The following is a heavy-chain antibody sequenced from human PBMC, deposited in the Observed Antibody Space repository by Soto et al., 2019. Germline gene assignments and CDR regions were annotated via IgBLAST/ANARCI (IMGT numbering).Heavy chain of an antibody. CDR2: IYHSGST. J-gene: IGHJ4*02. CDR3: ASGLVTTLHY. V-gene: IGHV4-30-2*01. CDR1: GGSIRSGGYS. D-gene: IGHD4-17*01. Sequence: SETLSLTCAVSGGSIRSGGYSWSWIRQPPGKGLEWIGYIYHSGSTYYNPSLKSRVTISVDRSKNQFSLKLSSVTAADTAVYYCASGLVTTLHYWGQGTLVTVS.